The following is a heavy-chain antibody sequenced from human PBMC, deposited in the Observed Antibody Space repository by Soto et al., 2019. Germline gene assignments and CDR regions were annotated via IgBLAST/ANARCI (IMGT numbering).Heavy chain of an antibody. V-gene: IGHV3-11*05. J-gene: IGHJ4*02. CDR1: GFTFSDFY. CDR2: ISSSSSYT. D-gene: IGHD3-22*01. CDR3: ARDRYHRSGYLPSLDY. Sequence: GGSMSLSCAASGFTFSDFYMSWLRQAPGKGLEWVSYISSSSSYTNYVDSVKGRFTISRDNAKNSLYLQMNSLRAEDTAVYYCARDRYHRSGYLPSLDYRGQGTLVTVSS.